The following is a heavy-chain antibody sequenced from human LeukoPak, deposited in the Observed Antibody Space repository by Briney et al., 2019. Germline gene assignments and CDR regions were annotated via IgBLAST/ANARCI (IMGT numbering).Heavy chain of an antibody. V-gene: IGHV3-49*04. Sequence: PGRSLRLSCTASGFTFGDYVMTWVRQAPGKGLEWVGFIRSKAYGGTTEYAASVKGRFTISRDDSKSIAYLQMNSLETEDTAVYYCTTENVLMVYGMANFDFWGQGTLVTVSS. J-gene: IGHJ4*02. CDR1: GFTFGDYV. CDR3: TTENVLMVYGMANFDF. CDR2: IRSKAYGGTT. D-gene: IGHD2-8*01.